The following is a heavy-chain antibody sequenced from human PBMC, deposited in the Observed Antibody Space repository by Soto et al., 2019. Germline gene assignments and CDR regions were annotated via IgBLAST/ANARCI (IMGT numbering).Heavy chain of an antibody. Sequence: SETLSLTCTVSGGSISSGGYYWNWIRQHPGKGLEWIGYIYYSGSTNYNPSLKSRVTISVDTPKNQFSLKLSFVTAADTAVYYCAKNWTWGSLVPWGQGPLVTSPQ. J-gene: IGHJ5*02. D-gene: IGHD7-27*01. V-gene: IGHV4-31*03. CDR1: GGSISSGGYY. CDR2: IYYSGST. CDR3: AKNWTWGSLVP.